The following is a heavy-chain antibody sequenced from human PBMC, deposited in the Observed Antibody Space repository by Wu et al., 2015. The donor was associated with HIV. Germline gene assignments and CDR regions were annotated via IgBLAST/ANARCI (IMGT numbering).Heavy chain of an antibody. D-gene: IGHD3-22*01. CDR3: ASAYESSGEFEY. J-gene: IGHJ4*02. CDR1: EYTFSDLY. CDR2: INTNNGGT. V-gene: IGHV1-2*02. Sequence: QVHLVQSGAEVERPGASVKVSCKASEYTFSDLYINWVRQAPGQGLEWMGWINTNNGGTNYAQKFQGRVTMTRFRSISTAYMELNRLTSNDTAVYYCASAYESSGEFEYWGQGSRVTVSS.